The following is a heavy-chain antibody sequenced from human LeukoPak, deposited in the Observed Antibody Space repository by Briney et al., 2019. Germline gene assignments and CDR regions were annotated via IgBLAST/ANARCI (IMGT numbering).Heavy chain of an antibody. D-gene: IGHD3-3*01. J-gene: IGHJ4*02. CDR2: IYYSGST. V-gene: IGHV4-39*07. CDR1: GGSISSSSYY. Sequence: SETLSLTCTVSGGSISSSSYYWGWIRQPPGKGLEWIGSIYYSGSTYYNPSLKSRVTISVDTSKNQFSLKLSSVTAADTAVYYCARVEYYDFWSGFTYWGQGTLVTVSS. CDR3: ARVEYYDFWSGFTY.